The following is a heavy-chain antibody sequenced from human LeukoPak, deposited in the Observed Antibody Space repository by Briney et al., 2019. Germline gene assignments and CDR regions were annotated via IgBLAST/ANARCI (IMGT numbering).Heavy chain of an antibody. Sequence: GGSLILSCAASGFTFSTYDMHWVRQAPGKGLEWVAFIRYDASNEYYGDSVKGRFTISRDNSENTLYLQMNSLGVEDTAVYYCAGDFDYWGQGTLVTVSS. CDR2: IRYDASNE. V-gene: IGHV3-30*02. J-gene: IGHJ4*02. CDR1: GFTFSTYD. CDR3: AGDFDY.